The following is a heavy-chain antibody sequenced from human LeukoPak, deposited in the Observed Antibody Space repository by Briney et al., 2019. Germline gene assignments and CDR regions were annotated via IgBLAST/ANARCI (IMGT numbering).Heavy chain of an antibody. Sequence: PSETLSLTCTVSGDSISSSIYYWGWIRQPPGKGLEWIGCIYYNGYTYYTSSLKSRVTIFVNTSKNQFSLKLISVTAADTSVYYCARQGGDTMVRGVVWDWFDPWGQGTLVTVSS. D-gene: IGHD3-10*01. CDR3: ARQGGDTMVRGVVWDWFDP. CDR2: IYYNGYT. J-gene: IGHJ5*02. CDR1: GDSISSSIYY. V-gene: IGHV4-39*01.